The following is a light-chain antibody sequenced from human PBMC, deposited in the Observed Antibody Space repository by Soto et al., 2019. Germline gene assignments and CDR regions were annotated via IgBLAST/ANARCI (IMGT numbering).Light chain of an antibody. Sequence: QSALTQPASVSGSPGQSITISCTGTSSDVGSYNLVSWYQQHPGKAPKLMIYEVSKRPSGVSNRFSGSKSGNTASLTISGLQAEDEADYYSCSYAGSSTSSVFGTGTKVTVL. CDR2: EVS. CDR3: CSYAGSSTSSV. CDR1: SSDVGSYNL. J-gene: IGLJ1*01. V-gene: IGLV2-23*02.